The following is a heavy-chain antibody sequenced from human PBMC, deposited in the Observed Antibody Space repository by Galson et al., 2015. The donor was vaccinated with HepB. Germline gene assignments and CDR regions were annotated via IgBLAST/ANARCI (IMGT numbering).Heavy chain of an antibody. CDR1: GDSISRSNYY. CDR3: ARQPYTSGWLYWYFDP. J-gene: IGHJ2*01. V-gene: IGHV4-39*01. Sequence: ETLSLTCTVSGDSISRSNYYWGWIRQPPGKGLAWIGSIYYRGRLFHNPSLKSRVTISVDTSKNQCSLRLISVTAADTAVYYCARQPYTSGWLYWYFDPWGRVTLVSVSS. D-gene: IGHD6-19*01. CDR2: IYYRGRL.